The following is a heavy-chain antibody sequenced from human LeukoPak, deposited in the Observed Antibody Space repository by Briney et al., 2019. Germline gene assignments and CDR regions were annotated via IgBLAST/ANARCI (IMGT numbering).Heavy chain of an antibody. CDR2: ISSSSSYI. V-gene: IGHV3-21*01. CDR1: GFTFTNYA. CDR3: ARRGVYGSGAFYLDY. D-gene: IGHD3-10*01. Sequence: PGGSLRLSCAASGFTFTNYAMSWVRQTPGKGLEWVSSISSSSSYIYYADSVKGRFTISRDNAKNSLYLQMNSLRAEDTAVYYCARRGVYGSGAFYLDYWGQGTLVTVSS. J-gene: IGHJ4*02.